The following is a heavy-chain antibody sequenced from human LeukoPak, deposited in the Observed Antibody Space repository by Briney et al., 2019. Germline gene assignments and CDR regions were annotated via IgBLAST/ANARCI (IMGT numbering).Heavy chain of an antibody. Sequence: GGSLRLSCAASGFNLSSYRMSWVRQAPGKGLEWVANIKQDGSEKYYVDSVKGRFTISRDNSKNSLYLQVNSLRAEDTAVYYCAKDQAPHYYGSGSYVLFDYWGQGTLVTVSP. D-gene: IGHD3-10*01. CDR2: IKQDGSEK. CDR1: GFNLSSYR. J-gene: IGHJ4*02. CDR3: AKDQAPHYYGSGSYVLFDY. V-gene: IGHV3-7*03.